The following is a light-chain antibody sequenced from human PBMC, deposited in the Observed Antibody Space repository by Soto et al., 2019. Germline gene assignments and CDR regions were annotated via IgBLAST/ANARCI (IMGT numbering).Light chain of an antibody. CDR2: EVS. Sequence: QSALTQPSSASGFPRQSVTISCTCTSSDVGGFDYVSWYQHHPGKAPKLMIYEVSKRHSGVPDRFSGSQSGNKAALPVSGLQAEDEAADYCRSYAGSNNFVFAPGTELTVL. CDR1: SSDVGGFDY. V-gene: IGLV2-8*01. J-gene: IGLJ1*01. CDR3: RSYAGSNNFV.